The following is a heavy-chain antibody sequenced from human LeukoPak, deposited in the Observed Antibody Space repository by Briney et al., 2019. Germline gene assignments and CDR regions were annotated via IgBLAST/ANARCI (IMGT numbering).Heavy chain of an antibody. D-gene: IGHD4/OR15-4a*01. CDR3: AREIPRVLGECFDP. CDR1: GGSISSYY. J-gene: IGHJ5*02. CDR2: IYYSGST. V-gene: IGHV4-59*01. Sequence: SETLSLTCTASGGSISSYYWSWIRQPPGKGLEWIGYIYYSGSTNYNPSLKSRVTISVDTSKNQFSLKLSSVTAADTAVYYCAREIPRVLGECFDPWGQGTLVTVSS.